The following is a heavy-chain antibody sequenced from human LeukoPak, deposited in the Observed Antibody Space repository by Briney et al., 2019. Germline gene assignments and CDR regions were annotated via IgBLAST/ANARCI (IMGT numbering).Heavy chain of an antibody. Sequence: PSETLSLTCTVSGGSVSGGNFYWTWIRQPPGKGLEWLGCIKYSGSTKSNSSLKSRMNISIDTSKNQFSLKLSSLTAADTAVYYCATVDGGGYVAYWGQGTLVTVSS. D-gene: IGHD4-23*01. V-gene: IGHV4-61*01. CDR3: ATVDGGGYVAY. CDR1: GGSVSGGNFY. J-gene: IGHJ4*02. CDR2: IKYSGST.